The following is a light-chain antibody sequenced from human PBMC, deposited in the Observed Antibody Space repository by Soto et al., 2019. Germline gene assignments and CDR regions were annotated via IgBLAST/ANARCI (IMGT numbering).Light chain of an antibody. CDR1: SSDVGGYKY. V-gene: IGLV2-8*01. CDR3: SSYAGSNNYV. CDR2: AVS. J-gene: IGLJ1*01. Sequence: QSALTQPPSASGSPGQSVTISCTGTSSDVGGYKYVSWYQQYPGKAPKLMIYAVSKRPSGVPDRFSGSKSGNTVSLTVSGLQAEDEADYYCSSYAGSNNYVFGTGTKVTVL.